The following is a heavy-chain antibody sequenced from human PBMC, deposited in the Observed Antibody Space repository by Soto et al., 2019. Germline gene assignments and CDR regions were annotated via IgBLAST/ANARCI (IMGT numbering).Heavy chain of an antibody. CDR3: LITTSAFGI. CDR2: IKQDGSER. V-gene: IGHV3-7*01. D-gene: IGHD1-20*01. Sequence: QLVESGGALVQPRGSPRLSCAASGFTLSVYWMNWVSQAPGKGMEWVANIKQDGSERNDVDSVKGRFTNASDNAKSSLYLQMNSLGADDTAVYDCLITTSAFGICGQGTLVTVSS. J-gene: IGHJ3*02. CDR1: GFTLSVYW.